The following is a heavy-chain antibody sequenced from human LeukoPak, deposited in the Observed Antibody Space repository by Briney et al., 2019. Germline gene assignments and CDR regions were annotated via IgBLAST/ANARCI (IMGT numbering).Heavy chain of an antibody. V-gene: IGHV4-39*07. D-gene: IGHD1-14*01. CDR1: GGSISSSPYY. Sequence: PSETLSLTCTVSGGSISSSPYYWGWIRQPPGKGLEWIGSIYYSGTTHYSPSLESRVTISVDTSKNQFSLKLASVTAADTAIYYCAKGAGGFNNWFDPWGQGTLVTVSS. CDR3: AKGAGGFNNWFDP. CDR2: IYYSGTT. J-gene: IGHJ5*02.